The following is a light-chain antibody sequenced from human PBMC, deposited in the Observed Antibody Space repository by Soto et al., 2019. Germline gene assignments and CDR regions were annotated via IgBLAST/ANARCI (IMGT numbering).Light chain of an antibody. CDR1: SSDIGAYTL. J-gene: IGLJ3*02. CDR2: EVS. Sequence: QSALTQPASVSGSPGQSITISCTGTSSDIGAYTLVSWYQQYPGKAPRLIIYEVSKRPSGVSDRFSGSKSDNRASLTISGLQAEDEADYYCSSYAGSLTWVFGGGTKLTVL. CDR3: SSYAGSLTWV. V-gene: IGLV2-23*02.